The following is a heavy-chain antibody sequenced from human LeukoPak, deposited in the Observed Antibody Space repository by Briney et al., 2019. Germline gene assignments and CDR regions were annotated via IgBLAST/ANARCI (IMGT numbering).Heavy chain of an antibody. Sequence: GGSLRLSCAASGLTFSSYTMAWVRQAPGKGLDWVSTISSTGSNTYYADSVKGRFTISRDNSKNMLYLQMNSLRAEDTAVYYCARQLPAASGHAFDIWGQGTMVTVSS. CDR3: ARQLPAASGHAFDI. V-gene: IGHV3-23*01. CDR1: GLTFSSYT. CDR2: ISSTGSNT. D-gene: IGHD2-2*01. J-gene: IGHJ3*02.